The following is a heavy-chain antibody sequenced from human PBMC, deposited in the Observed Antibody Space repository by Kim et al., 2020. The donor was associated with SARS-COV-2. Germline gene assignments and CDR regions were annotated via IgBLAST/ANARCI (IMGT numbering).Heavy chain of an antibody. CDR3: ASRVSSSQKGAFQH. Sequence: SVKVSCKSSGGTFSSYAISWVRQAPGQGLEWMGRIIPILGIANYAQKFQGRVTITADKSTSTAYMELSSLRSEDTAVYYCASRVSSSQKGAFQHWGQGT. D-gene: IGHD6-13*01. CDR1: GGTFSSYA. CDR2: IIPILGIA. J-gene: IGHJ1*01. V-gene: IGHV1-69*04.